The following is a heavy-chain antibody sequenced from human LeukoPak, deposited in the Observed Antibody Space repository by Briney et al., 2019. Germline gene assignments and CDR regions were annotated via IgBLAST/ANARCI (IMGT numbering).Heavy chain of an antibody. J-gene: IGHJ4*02. Sequence: SETLSLTCTVSGGSISSYYWSWIRQPPGKGLEWIGYIYYSGSTNYNPSLKSRATISVDTSKNQFSLKLSSVTAADTAVYYCARERAGYFDYWGQGTLVTVSS. CDR2: IYYSGST. CDR3: ARERAGYFDY. V-gene: IGHV4-59*01. CDR1: GGSISSYY.